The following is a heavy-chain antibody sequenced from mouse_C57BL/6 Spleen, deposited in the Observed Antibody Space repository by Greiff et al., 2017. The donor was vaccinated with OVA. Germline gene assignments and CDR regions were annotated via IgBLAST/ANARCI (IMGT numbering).Heavy chain of an antibody. CDR1: GFTFSDYY. J-gene: IGHJ4*01. CDR3: ARGGTTVYAMDY. D-gene: IGHD1-1*01. Sequence: EVMLVESGGGLVQPGGSLKLSCAASGFTFSDYYMYWVRQTPEKRLEWVAYISNGGGSTYYPDTVKGRFTISRDNAKNTLYLQMSRLKSEDTAMYYCARGGTTVYAMDYWGQGTSVTVSS. V-gene: IGHV5-12*01. CDR2: ISNGGGST.